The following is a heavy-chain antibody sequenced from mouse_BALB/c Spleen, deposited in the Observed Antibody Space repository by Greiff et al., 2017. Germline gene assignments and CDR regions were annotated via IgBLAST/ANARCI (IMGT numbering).Heavy chain of an antibody. D-gene: IGHD4-1*01. J-gene: IGHJ2*01. V-gene: IGHV5-17*02. Sequence: DVQLVESGGGLVQPGGSRKLSCAASGFTFSSFGMHWVRQAPEKGLEWVAYISSGSSTIYYADTVKGRFTISRDNPKNTLFLQMTSLRSEDTAMYYCARELGRDWGQGTTLTVSS. CDR1: GFTFSSFG. CDR3: ARELGRD. CDR2: ISSGSSTI.